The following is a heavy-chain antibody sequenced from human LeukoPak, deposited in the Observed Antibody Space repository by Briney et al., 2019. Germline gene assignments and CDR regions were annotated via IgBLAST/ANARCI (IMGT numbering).Heavy chain of an antibody. CDR3: ARVSTTGGYNR. CDR2: VYYSGST. Sequence: PSETLSLTCAVSGGSISSSSHYWGWIRQPPGKGLEWIGSVYYSGSTNYNPSLKSRVTISVDTSKNQFSLKLSSVTAADTAVYYCARVSTTGGYNRWGQGTLVTVSS. CDR1: GGSISSSSHY. D-gene: IGHD5-24*01. J-gene: IGHJ4*02. V-gene: IGHV4-39*07.